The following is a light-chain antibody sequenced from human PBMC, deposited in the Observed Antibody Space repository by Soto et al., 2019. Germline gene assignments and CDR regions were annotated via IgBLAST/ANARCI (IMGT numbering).Light chain of an antibody. CDR1: SSDVGAYNY. Sequence: QSALTQPASVSGSPGQAITISCTGTSSDVGAYNYVSWYQQHPGKAPKLMIYEVSNRPSGVSNRFSGSKSGNTASLTISGLQTEDEAEYYCSSYTSRSTVVFGGGTKLTVL. J-gene: IGLJ2*01. CDR2: EVS. V-gene: IGLV2-14*01. CDR3: SSYTSRSTVV.